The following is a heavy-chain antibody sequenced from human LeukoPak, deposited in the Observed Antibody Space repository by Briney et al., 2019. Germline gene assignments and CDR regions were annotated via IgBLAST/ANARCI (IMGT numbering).Heavy chain of an antibody. V-gene: IGHV4-59*01. CDR1: GGSISSYY. D-gene: IGHD1-1*01. CDR2: IHYSGST. Sequence: SETLSLTCTVSGGSISSYYWSWIRQPPGKGLEWIGYIHYSGSTYYNPSLTSRVTISVDTSKNQFSLRLSSVTAADTAVYYCAKDRWTEVDAFDIWGQGTMVTVSS. J-gene: IGHJ3*02. CDR3: AKDRWTEVDAFDI.